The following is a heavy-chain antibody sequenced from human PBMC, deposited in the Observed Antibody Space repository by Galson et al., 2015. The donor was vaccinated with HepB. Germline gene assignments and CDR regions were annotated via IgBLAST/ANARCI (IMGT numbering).Heavy chain of an antibody. Sequence: SLRLSCAASGFTFSSYGMHWVRQAPGKGLEWVAVIWYDGSNKYYADSVKGRFTISRDNSKNTLYLQMNSLRAEDTAVYYCAGTPPRERWGIAVAGDYYYYGMDVWGQGTTVTVSS. CDR3: AGTPPRERWGIAVAGDYYYYGMDV. CDR1: GFTFSSYG. D-gene: IGHD6-19*01. V-gene: IGHV3-33*01. J-gene: IGHJ6*02. CDR2: IWYDGSNK.